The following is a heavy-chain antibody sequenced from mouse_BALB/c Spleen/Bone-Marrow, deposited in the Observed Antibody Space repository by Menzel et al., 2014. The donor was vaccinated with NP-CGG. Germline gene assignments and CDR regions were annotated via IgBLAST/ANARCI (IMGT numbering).Heavy chain of an antibody. CDR2: IDPANGNT. CDR3: ARSGGYGNSLAWFAY. Sequence: EVKVVESGAELVKPGASVKLSCTASGFNIKDTYMHWVKQRPEQGLEWIGRIDPANGNTKYDPKFQGKATITADTSSNTAYLQLSSLTSEDTAVYYCARSGGYGNSLAWFAYGGQGTLVTVPA. J-gene: IGHJ3*01. D-gene: IGHD2-10*02. CDR1: GFNIKDTY. V-gene: IGHV14-3*02.